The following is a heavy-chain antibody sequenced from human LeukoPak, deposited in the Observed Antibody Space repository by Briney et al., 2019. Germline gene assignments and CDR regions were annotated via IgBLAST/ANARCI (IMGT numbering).Heavy chain of an antibody. Sequence: GAAVKVSFKASGGTFSSYAISWVRQAPGQGLEWMGRIIPIFGTANYAQKFQGRVTITADKSTSTAYMELSSLRSEDTAVYYCARDREAVTDLWGQGTLVTVSS. CDR2: IIPIFGTA. D-gene: IGHD4-11*01. V-gene: IGHV1-69*06. CDR1: GGTFSSYA. J-gene: IGHJ5*02. CDR3: ARDREAVTDL.